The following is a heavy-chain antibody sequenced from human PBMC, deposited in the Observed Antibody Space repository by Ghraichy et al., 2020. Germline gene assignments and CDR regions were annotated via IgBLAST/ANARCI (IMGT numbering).Heavy chain of an antibody. CDR3: ARDTSFDSGVAGPVVSH. D-gene: IGHD6-19*01. CDR1: GFSFISYS. J-gene: IGHJ4*02. CDR2: ISSLISYI. V-gene: IGHV3-21*01. Sequence: GGSLRLSCAASGFSFISYSMNWVRQAPGKGLAWVSSISSLISYIYYADAVKGRFTISKDNAKNSLYLQMNSLRVEDPAVYYCARDTSFDSGVAGPVVSHCGQGTLITVSS.